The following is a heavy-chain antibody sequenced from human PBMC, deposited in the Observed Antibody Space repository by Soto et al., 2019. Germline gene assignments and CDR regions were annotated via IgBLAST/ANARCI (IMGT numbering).Heavy chain of an antibody. CDR1: GFTFGDDG. D-gene: IGHD2-21*02. CDR2: IRSERYGGTA. V-gene: IGHV3-49*05. J-gene: IGHJ4*02. Sequence: EMQLVESGGGLVKPGRSLRLSCTGSGFTFGDDGMSWFRQTPGKGLECVGFIRSERYGGTADYAASVQGRLTISRDDSKSVAYLQMNSLKREDSGVYYCSTIPRNRTVHPFDCWGQGTLVTVSS. CDR3: STIPRNRTVHPFDC.